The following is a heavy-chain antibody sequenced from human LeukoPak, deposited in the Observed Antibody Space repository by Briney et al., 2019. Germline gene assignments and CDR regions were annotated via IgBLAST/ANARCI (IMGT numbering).Heavy chain of an antibody. Sequence: ASLKVSCKASGYTFTGYYMYWVRQAPGQGLEWMGWINPNSGGTNYAQKFQGRVTMTRDTSISTAYMELSRLRSADTAVYYCARDLVVVPAAPESYYYYYYGMDVWGQGTTVTVSS. D-gene: IGHD2-2*01. V-gene: IGHV1-2*02. CDR3: ARDLVVVPAAPESYYYYYYGMDV. J-gene: IGHJ6*02. CDR2: INPNSGGT. CDR1: GYTFTGYY.